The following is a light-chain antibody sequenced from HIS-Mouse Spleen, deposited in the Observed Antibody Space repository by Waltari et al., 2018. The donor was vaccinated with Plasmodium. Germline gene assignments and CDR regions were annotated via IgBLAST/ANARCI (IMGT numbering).Light chain of an antibody. Sequence: DIQLTQSPSFLSASVGDRVTITSRASQGISSYLAWYQQKPGKAPKLLIYAASTLQSGVPSRFSGSGSGTEFTLTICSLQPEDFATYYCQQLNSYPLTFGGGTKVEIK. CDR2: AAS. CDR1: QGISSY. J-gene: IGKJ4*01. V-gene: IGKV1-9*01. CDR3: QQLNSYPLT.